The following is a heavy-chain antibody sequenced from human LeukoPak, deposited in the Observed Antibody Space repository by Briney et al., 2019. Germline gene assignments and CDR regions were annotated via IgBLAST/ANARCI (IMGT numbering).Heavy chain of an antibody. J-gene: IGHJ4*02. CDR2: IRSKAYGGAT. V-gene: IGHV3-49*04. CDR3: TTDLPLLTGGY. D-gene: IGHD7-27*01. CDR1: GFTFGDYA. Sequence: GGSLRLSCTTSGFTFGDYAMTWVRQAPGKGLEWVGFIRSKAYGGATEYAASVKGRFTISRDDSKNTVYLQMNSLKTEDTAAYYCTTDLPLLTGGYWGQGTLVTVSS.